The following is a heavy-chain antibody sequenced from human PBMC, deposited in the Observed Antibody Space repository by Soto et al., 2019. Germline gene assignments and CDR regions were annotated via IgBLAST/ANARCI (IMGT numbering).Heavy chain of an antibody. CDR1: SGSISSSNW. V-gene: IGHV4-4*02. Sequence: QVQLQESGPGLVKPSGTLSLTCAVSSGSISSSNWWSWVRQPPGKGLEWIGEIYHSGSTNYNPSLKSRVTISVDKSKNQFSLKLSSVTAADTAVYYCARGSIHDILTGPYYFDYWGQGTLVTVSS. CDR2: IYHSGST. J-gene: IGHJ4*02. CDR3: ARGSIHDILTGPYYFDY. D-gene: IGHD3-9*01.